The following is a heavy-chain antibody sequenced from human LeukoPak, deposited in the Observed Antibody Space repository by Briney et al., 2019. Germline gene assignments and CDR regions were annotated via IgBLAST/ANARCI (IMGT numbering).Heavy chain of an antibody. J-gene: IGHJ4*02. CDR2: IYTSGST. CDR3: ARQAVYSSGWYFDY. V-gene: IGHV4-4*07. Sequence: PSETLSLTCTVSVGSISSYYWSWIRQPAGKGLEWIGRIYTSGSTNYNPSLKSRVTMSVDTSKNQFSLKLSSVTAADTAVYYCARQAVYSSGWYFDYWGQGTLVTVSS. D-gene: IGHD6-19*01. CDR1: VGSISSYY.